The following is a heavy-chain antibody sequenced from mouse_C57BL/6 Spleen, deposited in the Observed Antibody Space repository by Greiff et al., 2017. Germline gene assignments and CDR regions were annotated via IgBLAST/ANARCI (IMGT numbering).Heavy chain of an antibody. CDR3: ARRVYDYDGYYFDY. Sequence: QVQLQQPGAELVMPGASVKLSCKASGYTFTSYWMHWVKQRPGQGLEWIGEIDPSDSYTNYNQKFKGKSTLTVDKSSSTAYMQLSSLTSEDSAVYYCARRVYDYDGYYFDYWGQGTTLTVSA. CDR2: IDPSDSYT. J-gene: IGHJ2*01. D-gene: IGHD2-4*01. CDR1: GYTFTSYW. V-gene: IGHV1-69*01.